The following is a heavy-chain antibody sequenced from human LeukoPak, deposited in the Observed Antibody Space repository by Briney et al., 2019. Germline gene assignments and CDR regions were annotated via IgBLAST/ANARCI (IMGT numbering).Heavy chain of an antibody. CDR3: ANTISIWWEPYYFDY. CDR2: ISGSGGST. Sequence: TGGSLRLSCAASGFTFSSYAMSWVRQAPGKGLEWVSAISGSGGSTYYADSVKGRFTISRDNSKNTLYLQMNSLRAEDTAVYYCANTISIWWEPYYFDYWGQGTLVTVSS. V-gene: IGHV3-23*01. CDR1: GFTFSSYA. J-gene: IGHJ4*02. D-gene: IGHD1-26*01.